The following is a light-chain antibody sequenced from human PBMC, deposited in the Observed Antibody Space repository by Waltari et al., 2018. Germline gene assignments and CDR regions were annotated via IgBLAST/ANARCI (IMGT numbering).Light chain of an antibody. CDR3: QQFYTYPLT. CDR1: QDMTSD. V-gene: IGKV1-9*01. J-gene: IGKJ4*01. Sequence: DIQLTQSPSFLSASIGDRVIITCRASQDMTSDLTWYQLKPGKAPKRLIFHASTLQPGVPPRFSASGSGTDFTLTISSLQPEDFATYYCQQFYTYPLTFGGGTKVESK. CDR2: HAS.